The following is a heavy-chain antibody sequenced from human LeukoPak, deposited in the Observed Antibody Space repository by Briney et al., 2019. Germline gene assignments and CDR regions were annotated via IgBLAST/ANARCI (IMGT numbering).Heavy chain of an antibody. J-gene: IGHJ4*02. V-gene: IGHV3-66*02. CDR1: GFTVSSNY. Sequence: PGGSLRLSCAASGFTVSSNYMSWVRQAPGKGLEWVSVIYSGGSTYYADSVKGRFTISRDNSKNTLYLQMNSLRAEDTAVYYCARGSGVGATMKTDYWGQGTLVTVSS. D-gene: IGHD1-26*01. CDR2: IYSGGST. CDR3: ARGSGVGATMKTDY.